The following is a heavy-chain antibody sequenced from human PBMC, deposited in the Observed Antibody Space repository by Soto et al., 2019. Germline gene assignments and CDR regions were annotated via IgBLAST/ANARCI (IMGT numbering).Heavy chain of an antibody. CDR1: GASISRSRHY. D-gene: IGHD4-17*01. CDR2: RYNRGHT. V-gene: IGHV4-39*01. J-gene: IGHJ3*02. Sequence: QLQLHESAPGLVRPSETRSLTCTVSGASISRSRHYWGWIRQPPGQGLAWIGSRYNRGHTYYNPSLKSRVTIFIDTFKNRFSLRLSSVTAADTAVFYCARHGDDYGATGAFDIWGQGTMVPVSS. CDR3: ARHGDDYGATGAFDI.